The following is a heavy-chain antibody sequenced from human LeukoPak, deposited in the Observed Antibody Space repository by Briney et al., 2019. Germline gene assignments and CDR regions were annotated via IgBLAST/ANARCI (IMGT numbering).Heavy chain of an antibody. CDR1: GGTLSSYA. Sequence: SVKVSCKASGGTLSSYAIGWVPQAPGQGLEWMGRIIPIFGTANYAQKFQGRVTITTDETTSTAYMELSSLRSADTAVYYCATDHPLAVAGIGYFDYWGEGTLVTVSS. V-gene: IGHV1-69*05. J-gene: IGHJ4*02. D-gene: IGHD6-19*01. CDR3: ATDHPLAVAGIGYFDY. CDR2: IIPIFGTA.